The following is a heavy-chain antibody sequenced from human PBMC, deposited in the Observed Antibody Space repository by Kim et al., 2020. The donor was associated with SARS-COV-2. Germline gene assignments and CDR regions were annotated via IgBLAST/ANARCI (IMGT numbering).Heavy chain of an antibody. D-gene: IGHD1-26*01. J-gene: IGHJ4*02. V-gene: IGHV3-74*01. Sequence: TSYADSVKGRYTISRDNAKNTLYLQMNSLRAEDTAVYYCARVAGAPHFDYWGQGTLVTVSS. CDR3: ARVAGAPHFDY. CDR2: T.